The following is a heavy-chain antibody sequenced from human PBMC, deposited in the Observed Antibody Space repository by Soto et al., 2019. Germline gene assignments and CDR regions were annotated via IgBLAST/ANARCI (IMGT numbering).Heavy chain of an antibody. CDR2: MGPNSGAT. Sequence: XSVTVCNKASGYSFTGHYIHWVRQAPGQGPEWMGEMGPNSGATMYAQKFQCRVTMTRDMSISTVYMELNSLRPEDTAVYYCGSGPRAHIVVFPWGQGTPVSVTS. D-gene: IGHD1-26*01. J-gene: IGHJ5*02. V-gene: IGHV1-2*02. CDR1: GYSFTGHY. CDR3: GSGPRAHIVVFP.